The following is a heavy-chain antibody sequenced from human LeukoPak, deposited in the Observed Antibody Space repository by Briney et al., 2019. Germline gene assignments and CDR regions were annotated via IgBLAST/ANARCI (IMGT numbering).Heavy chain of an antibody. D-gene: IGHD3-10*01. J-gene: IGHJ6*02. CDR2: INPNSGGT. CDR3: ARDIYGSGAPTGDYYGMDV. CDR1: GHTFTGYY. Sequence: ASVKVSCKASGHTFTGYYMHWVRQAPGQGLEWMGWINPNSGGTNYAQKFQGWVTMTRDTSISTAYMELSRLRSDDTAVYYCARDIYGSGAPTGDYYGMDVWGQGTTVTVSS. V-gene: IGHV1-2*04.